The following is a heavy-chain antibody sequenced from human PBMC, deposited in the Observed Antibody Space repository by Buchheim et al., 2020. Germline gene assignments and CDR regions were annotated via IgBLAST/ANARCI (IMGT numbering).Heavy chain of an antibody. V-gene: IGHV3-48*03. CDR1: GFTFSSYE. D-gene: IGHD1-26*01. J-gene: IGHJ4*02. CDR3: ARDNTEWEPPNFDY. Sequence: EVQLVESGGGLVQPGGSLRLSCAASGFTFSSYEMNWVRQAPGKGLEWVSYISSSGSTIYYADSVKGRFTISRDTAKNSLYLQMNSLRAEDTAVYYCARDNTEWEPPNFDYWGQGTL. CDR2: ISSSGSTI.